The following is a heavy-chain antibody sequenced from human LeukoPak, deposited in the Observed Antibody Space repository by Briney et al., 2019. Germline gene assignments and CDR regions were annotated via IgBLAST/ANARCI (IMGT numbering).Heavy chain of an antibody. Sequence: SETLSLTCTVSGGSISSTSYYWGWIRQPPGKGLEWIGSIDNSGSTYYNPSLKSRVTISVDTSKNQFSLKLSSVTAADTAVYYCATLGYSYGTDYWGQGTLVTVSS. CDR2: IDNSGST. CDR3: ATLGYSYGTDY. J-gene: IGHJ4*02. V-gene: IGHV4-39*07. D-gene: IGHD5-18*01. CDR1: GGSISSTSYY.